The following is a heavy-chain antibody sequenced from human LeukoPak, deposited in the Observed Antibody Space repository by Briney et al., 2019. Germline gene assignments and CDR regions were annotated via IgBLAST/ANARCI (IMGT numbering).Heavy chain of an antibody. Sequence: PSETLSLTCSVSGGSLSGHYWSWIRQPPGKGLQWIGYIYYSGTINYNPSLKSRVTISVDTSKNHFSLKLRFVSAADSAVYHCARGGEPYFDYWGQGNLVTVSS. V-gene: IGHV4-59*11. CDR1: GGSLSGHY. D-gene: IGHD1-26*01. CDR2: IYYSGTI. CDR3: ARGGEPYFDY. J-gene: IGHJ4*02.